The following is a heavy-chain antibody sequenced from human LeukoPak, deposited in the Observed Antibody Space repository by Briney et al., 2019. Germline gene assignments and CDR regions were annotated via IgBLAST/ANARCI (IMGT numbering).Heavy chain of an antibody. J-gene: IGHJ4*02. CDR3: ARGGYYYGSGSPTKH. CDR2: IYPGDSDT. Sequence: GESLQISCKGSGYSFTSYWIGWVRQMPGKGLEWMGIIYPGDSDTRYSPSFQGQVTISADKSISTAYLQWSSLKASDTAMYYCARGGYYYGSGSPTKHWGQGTLVTVSS. V-gene: IGHV5-51*01. D-gene: IGHD3-10*01. CDR1: GYSFTSYW.